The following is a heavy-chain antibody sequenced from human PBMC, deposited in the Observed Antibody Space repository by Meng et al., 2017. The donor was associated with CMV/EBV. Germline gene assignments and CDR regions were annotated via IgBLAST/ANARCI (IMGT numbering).Heavy chain of an antibody. Sequence: SETLSLTCTVSGGSVSSGSYYWSWIRQPPGKGLEWIGYIYYSGSTNYNPSLKSRVTISVDTSKNQFSLKLSSVTAADTAVYYCARGAAARLGYYYGMDVWGQGTTVTVSS. CDR2: IYYSGST. J-gene: IGHJ6*02. D-gene: IGHD6-6*01. CDR1: GGSVSSGSYY. V-gene: IGHV4-61*01. CDR3: ARGAAARLGYYYGMDV.